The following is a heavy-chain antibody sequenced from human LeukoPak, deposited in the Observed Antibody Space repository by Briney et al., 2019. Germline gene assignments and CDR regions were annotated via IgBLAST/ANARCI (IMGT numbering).Heavy chain of an antibody. CDR1: GFSFSSYW. D-gene: IGHD2-21*02. CDR2: IRQDESER. Sequence: GSLRLSCEGSGFSFSSYWMTWVRQLPGKGPEWVANIRQDESERYFADSVKGRFTISRDNSRNSVFLQMNSLRPEDTALYHCAKEVDCPSDCLFFHSWGQGTLVTVSS. J-gene: IGHJ4*02. V-gene: IGHV3-7*03. CDR3: AKEVDCPSDCLFFHS.